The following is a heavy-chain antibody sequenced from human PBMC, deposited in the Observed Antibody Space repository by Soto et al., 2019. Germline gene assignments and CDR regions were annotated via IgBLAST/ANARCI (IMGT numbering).Heavy chain of an antibody. J-gene: IGHJ5*02. Sequence: SETLSLTCTVSGGSISSGDYYWGWIRQPPGKGLEWIGYIYYSGSTYYNPSLKNRVTISVDTSKNQFSLKLSSVTAADTAVYYCASNYCTNGVCFPWGQGTLVTVSS. CDR2: IYYSGST. D-gene: IGHD2-8*01. CDR1: GGSISSGDYY. V-gene: IGHV4-30-4*01. CDR3: ASNYCTNGVCFP.